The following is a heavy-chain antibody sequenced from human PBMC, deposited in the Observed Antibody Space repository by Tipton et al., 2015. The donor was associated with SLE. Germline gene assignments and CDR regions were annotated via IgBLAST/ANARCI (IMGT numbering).Heavy chain of an antibody. CDR2: INTDGSTT. CDR1: GFTFSTHW. Sequence: SLRLSCAASGFTFSTHWMHWVRQAPGKGLVWVSRINTDGSTTSYTDSVKGRLTISRDNAKSTLYLQMNSLRVEDTAIYYCGRGSSSHDYWGQGTLVTVSS. CDR3: GRGSSSHDY. J-gene: IGHJ4*02. D-gene: IGHD6-6*01. V-gene: IGHV3-74*01.